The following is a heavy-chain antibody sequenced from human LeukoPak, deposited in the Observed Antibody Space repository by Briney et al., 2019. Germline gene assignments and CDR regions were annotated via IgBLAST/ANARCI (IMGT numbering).Heavy chain of an antibody. Sequence: ASVKVSCKASGYTFTSYYMHWVRQAPGQGLEWMGIINPSGCSTSYAQKFQGRVTMTRDTSPSTVYMELSSLRSEDTAVYYCARSIAARGTIDYWGQGTLVTVSS. CDR3: ARSIAARGTIDY. CDR1: GYTFTSYY. J-gene: IGHJ4*02. D-gene: IGHD6-6*01. V-gene: IGHV1-46*01. CDR2: INPSGCST.